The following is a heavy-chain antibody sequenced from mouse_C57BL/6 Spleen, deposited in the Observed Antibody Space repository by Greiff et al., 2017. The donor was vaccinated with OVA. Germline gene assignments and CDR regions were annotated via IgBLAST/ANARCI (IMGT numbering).Heavy chain of an antibody. J-gene: IGHJ1*03. V-gene: IGHV1-52*01. CDR2: IDPSDSET. Sequence: QVQLQQPGAELVRPGSSVKLSCKASGYTFTSYWMHWVKQRPIQGLEWIGNIDPSDSETHYNQKFKDKATLTVDNSSSTAYMQLSSLTSEDSAVYDCARSGYYSNSYWYFDVWGTGTTVTVSS. CDR1: GYTFTSYW. D-gene: IGHD2-5*01. CDR3: ARSGYYSNSYWYFDV.